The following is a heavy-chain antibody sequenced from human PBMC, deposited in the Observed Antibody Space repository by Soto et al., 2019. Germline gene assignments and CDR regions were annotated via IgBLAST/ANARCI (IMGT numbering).Heavy chain of an antibody. CDR3: SRQSGDYFDY. Sequence: PSETLSLTCTVSGGSISSSSYYWGWIRQPPGKGLEWIGSIYYSGSTYYNPSLKSRVTISVDTSKNQFSLKLSSVTAADTAVYYCSRQSGDYFDYWGQGTLVTVSS. J-gene: IGHJ4*02. V-gene: IGHV4-39*01. D-gene: IGHD4-17*01. CDR1: GGSISSSSYY. CDR2: IYYSGST.